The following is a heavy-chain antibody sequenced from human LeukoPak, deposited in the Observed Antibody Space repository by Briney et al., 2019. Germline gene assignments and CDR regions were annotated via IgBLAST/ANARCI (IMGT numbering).Heavy chain of an antibody. V-gene: IGHV3-21*01. J-gene: IGHJ4*02. CDR3: ARDIGVGATVFDY. D-gene: IGHD1-26*01. Sequence: PGGSLRLSCAASGFTFSSYEMNWVRQAPGKGLEWVSSISSSSSYIYYADSVKGRFTISRDNAKNSLYLQMNSLRAEDTAVYYCARDIGVGATVFDYWGQGTLVTVSS. CDR1: GFTFSSYE. CDR2: ISSSSSYI.